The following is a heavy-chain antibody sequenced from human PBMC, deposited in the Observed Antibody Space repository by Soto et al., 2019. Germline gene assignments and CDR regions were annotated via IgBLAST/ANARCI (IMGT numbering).Heavy chain of an antibody. J-gene: IGHJ5*02. Sequence: GGSLRLSCAGSGFTFSSYEMNWVRQAPGKGPEWVSYISRSGDVIYYADSVKGRFTVSRDNAKNSLYRQMNSLRAEDTAGNYWALDVEGGCCRSWFDPWGQGTLVTVSS. D-gene: IGHD2-15*01. CDR3: ALDVEGGCCRSWFDP. V-gene: IGHV3-48*03. CDR2: ISRSGDVI. CDR1: GFTFSSYE.